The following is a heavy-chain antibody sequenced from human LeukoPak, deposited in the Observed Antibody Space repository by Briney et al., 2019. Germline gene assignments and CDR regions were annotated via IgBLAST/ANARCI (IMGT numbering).Heavy chain of an antibody. CDR2: IQYDGSNE. J-gene: IGHJ6*03. D-gene: IGHD6-13*01. V-gene: IGHV3-30*02. CDR3: ARDHSSSWYRSYYMDV. CDR1: GFTFSSYG. Sequence: PGGSLRLSCAASGFTFSSYGMHWVRQAPGKGLEWVAYIQYDGSNEQYADSVKGRFTISRDNSKNTLYLQMNSLRAEDTAVYYCARDHSSSWYRSYYMDVWGKGTTVTVSS.